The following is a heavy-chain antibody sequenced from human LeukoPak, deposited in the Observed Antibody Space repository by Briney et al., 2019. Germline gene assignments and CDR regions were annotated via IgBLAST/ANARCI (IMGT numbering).Heavy chain of an antibody. CDR1: GFTFSSYS. V-gene: IGHV3-21*01. CDR2: ISSSSSYI. J-gene: IGHJ5*02. D-gene: IGHD6-13*01. CDR3: ARDIYSSSWLNWFDP. Sequence: PGGSLRLSCAASGFTFSSYSMNWVRQVPGKGLEWVSSISSSSSYIYYADSVKGRFTISRDNAKNSLYLQMNSLRAEDTAVYYCARDIYSSSWLNWFDPWGQGTLVTVSS.